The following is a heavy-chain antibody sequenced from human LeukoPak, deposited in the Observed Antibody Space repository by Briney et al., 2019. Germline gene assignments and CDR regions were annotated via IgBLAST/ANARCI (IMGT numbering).Heavy chain of an antibody. J-gene: IGHJ4*02. D-gene: IGHD1-14*01. CDR3: ARDPDGAGGY. CDR1: GGSISSSSYY. Sequence: SETLSLTCTVSGGSISSSSYYWGWIRQPPGKGLEWIGSIYYSGSTYYNPSLKSRVTISVDTSKNQFSLKLSSVTAADTAVYYCARDPDGAGGYWGQGTLVTVSS. CDR2: IYYSGST. V-gene: IGHV4-39*07.